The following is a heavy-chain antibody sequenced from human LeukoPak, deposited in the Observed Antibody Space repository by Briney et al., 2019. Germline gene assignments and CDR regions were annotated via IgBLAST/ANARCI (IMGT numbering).Heavy chain of an antibody. V-gene: IGHV4-59*01. CDR3: ARSSYGLNWFDP. D-gene: IGHD5-18*01. CDR1: GGSISSYY. Sequence: SETLSLTCTVSGGSISSYYWSWIRQPPGKGLEWIGYIYYSGSTNYNPSLKSRVTISVDTSKNQFSLKLSSVTAADTAVYYCARSSYGLNWFDPWGQGTLVTVSS. CDR2: IYYSGST. J-gene: IGHJ5*02.